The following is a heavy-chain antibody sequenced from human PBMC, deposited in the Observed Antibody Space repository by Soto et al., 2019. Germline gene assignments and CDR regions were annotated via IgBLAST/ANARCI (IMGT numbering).Heavy chain of an antibody. CDR1: GFTFSSYA. CDR3: AREGVAASIDY. D-gene: IGHD1-26*01. V-gene: IGHV3-30-3*01. Sequence: QVQLVESGGGVVQPGRSLRLSCAASGFTFSSYAMHWVRQAPGKGLEWVAVISYDGSNKDYADSVKGRFTISRDNSKNTLYLQMNSLRAEDTAVYYCAREGVAASIDYWGQGTLVTVSS. CDR2: ISYDGSNK. J-gene: IGHJ4*02.